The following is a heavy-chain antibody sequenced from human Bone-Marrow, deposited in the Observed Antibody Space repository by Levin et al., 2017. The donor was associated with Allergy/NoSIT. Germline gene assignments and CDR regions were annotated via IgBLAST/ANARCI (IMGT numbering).Heavy chain of an antibody. CDR2: INHSGTT. V-gene: IGHV4-34*01. J-gene: IGHJ6*02. D-gene: IGHD6-13*01. CDR1: GGSFYTSY. Sequence: SETLSLTCSVYGGSFYTSYWSWVRQPPGKGLEWIGEINHSGTTKYNPSLKSRVTISVDTSENQISLRLSSVTAADTAVYYCAGAFASAGTDSIYFYYYGVDVWGHGTTVTVSS. CDR3: AGAFASAGTDSIYFYYYGVDV.